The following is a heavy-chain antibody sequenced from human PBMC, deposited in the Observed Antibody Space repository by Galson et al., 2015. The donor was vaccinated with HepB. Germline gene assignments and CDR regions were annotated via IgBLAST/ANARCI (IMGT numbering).Heavy chain of an antibody. J-gene: IGHJ4*02. CDR3: AKGDGEHGNDILTGYYNWSDY. CDR2: ISGSGGST. CDR1: GFTFSSYA. D-gene: IGHD3-9*01. V-gene: IGHV3-23*01. Sequence: SLRLSCAASGFTFSSYAMSWVRQAPGKGLEWVSAISGSGGSTYYADSVKGRFTISRDNSKNTLYLQMNSLRAEDTAVYYCAKGDGEHGNDILTGYYNWSDYWGQGTLVTVSS.